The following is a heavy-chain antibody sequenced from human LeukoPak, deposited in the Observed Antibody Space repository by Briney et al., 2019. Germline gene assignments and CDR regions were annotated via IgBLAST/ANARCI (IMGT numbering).Heavy chain of an antibody. V-gene: IGHV4-61*01. CDR3: ARDRGMATITGYYYYYYGMDV. J-gene: IGHJ6*02. D-gene: IGHD5-24*01. CDR2: IYYSGST. CDR1: GGSFSSGSYY. Sequence: SETLSLTCTVSGGSFSSGSYYWSWIRQPPGKGLEWIGYIYYSGSTNYNPSLKSRVTISVDTSKNQFSLKLSSVTAADTAVYYCARDRGMATITGYYYYYYGMDVWGRGTTVTVSS.